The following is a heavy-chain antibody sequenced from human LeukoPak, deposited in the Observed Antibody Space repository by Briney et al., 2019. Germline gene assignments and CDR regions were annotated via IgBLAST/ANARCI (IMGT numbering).Heavy chain of an antibody. CDR2: MFHSGST. V-gene: IGHV4-38-2*02. CDR1: GYSITRGYF. J-gene: IGHJ6*03. Sequence: PSETLSLTCTVSGYSITRGYFWGWIRQSPGKGLEWIASMFHSGSTYYNPSLKSRVTMSVDTSKNQFSLRLSSVTAADTAVYYCARALVYYYYMDVWGKGTTVTVSS. CDR3: ARALVYYYYMDV. D-gene: IGHD6-6*01.